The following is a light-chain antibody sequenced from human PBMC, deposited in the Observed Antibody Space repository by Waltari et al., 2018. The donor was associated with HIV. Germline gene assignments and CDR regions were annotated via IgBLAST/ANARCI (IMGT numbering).Light chain of an antibody. V-gene: IGLV3-21*04. Sequence: SYVLTQPPSVSVAPGKTARITCGGNNIGTKSLHWYQQKPGQAPVLVIYYDSDRPSGLPERFSGSNSGNSATLTIIRVEAGDEADYYCQVWDPSGDHLIFGGGTKLTVL. J-gene: IGLJ2*01. CDR1: NIGTKS. CDR3: QVWDPSGDHLI. CDR2: YDS.